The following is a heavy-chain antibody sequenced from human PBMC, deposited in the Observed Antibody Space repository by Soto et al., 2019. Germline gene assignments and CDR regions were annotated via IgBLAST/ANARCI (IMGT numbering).Heavy chain of an antibody. D-gene: IGHD3-22*01. CDR1: GASISSSY. CDR3: ARGYYDSRGQSNTFDN. J-gene: IGHJ3*02. Sequence: PSETLSLTCTVSGASISSSYWSWIRQSPGKGLEWIGYVYYSGSTNYNPSLKSRVTISVDTSKNQFSLKLRSVTAADTAVYYCARGYYDSRGQSNTFDNWGQGTMVTVSS. V-gene: IGHV4-59*01. CDR2: VYYSGST.